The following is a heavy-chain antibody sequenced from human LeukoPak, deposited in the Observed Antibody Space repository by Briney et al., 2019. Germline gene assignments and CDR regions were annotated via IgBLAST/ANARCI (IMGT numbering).Heavy chain of an antibody. D-gene: IGHD6-19*01. CDR2: TYYRSKWYN. CDR3: ARHPAGYSSGWRYYFDY. Sequence: SQTLSLTCAISGDSVSSNSAAWNWIRQSPSRGLEWLGRTYYRSKWYNDYAVSVKSRITINPDTSKNQFSLKLSSVTAADTAVYYCARHPAGYSSGWRYYFDYWGQGTLVTVSS. CDR1: GDSVSSNSAA. J-gene: IGHJ4*02. V-gene: IGHV6-1*01.